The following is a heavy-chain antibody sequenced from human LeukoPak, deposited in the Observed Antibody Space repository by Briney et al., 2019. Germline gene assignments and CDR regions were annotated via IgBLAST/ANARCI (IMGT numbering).Heavy chain of an antibody. J-gene: IGHJ4*02. Sequence: PGGSLRLSCAASGFTFSSYSMNWVRQAPGKGLEWVSSISSSSSYIYYADSVKGRFTISRDNAKNSLYLQMNSLRVEDTALYYCAKDMAEGGSGWPIDYGGQGTLVTVSS. CDR1: GFTFSSYS. D-gene: IGHD6-19*01. CDR2: ISSSSSYI. CDR3: AKDMAEGGSGWPIDY. V-gene: IGHV3-21*04.